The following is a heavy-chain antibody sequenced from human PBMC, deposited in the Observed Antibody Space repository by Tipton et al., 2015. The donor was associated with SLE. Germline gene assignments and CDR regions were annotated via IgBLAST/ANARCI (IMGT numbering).Heavy chain of an antibody. Sequence: TLSLTCAVYGGSFSGYYWSWIRQPPGKGLEWIGEINHSGSTNYNPSLKSRVTISVDTSKNQFSLKLSSVTAADTAVYYCARRLTRYSGYDYFDYWRQGTLVTVSS. CDR1: GGSFSGYY. J-gene: IGHJ4*02. CDR2: INHSGST. D-gene: IGHD5-12*01. V-gene: IGHV4-34*01. CDR3: ARRLTRYSGYDYFDY.